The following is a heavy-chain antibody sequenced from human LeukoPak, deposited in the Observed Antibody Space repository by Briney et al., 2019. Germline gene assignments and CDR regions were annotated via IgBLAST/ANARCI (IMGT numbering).Heavy chain of an antibody. CDR2: ISSRSTYI. CDR3: ASGTVSGRDGLFGAFDI. J-gene: IGHJ3*02. D-gene: IGHD1-1*01. CDR1: GFIFSNFS. V-gene: IGHV3-21*01. Sequence: GGSLRLSCAASGFIFSNFSMNWVRQAPGKGLEWVSSISSRSTYIYYAHSVKGRFTISRDNAKNSLYLQMNSLRAEDTALYYCASGTVSGRDGLFGAFDIWGQGTKVTVSS.